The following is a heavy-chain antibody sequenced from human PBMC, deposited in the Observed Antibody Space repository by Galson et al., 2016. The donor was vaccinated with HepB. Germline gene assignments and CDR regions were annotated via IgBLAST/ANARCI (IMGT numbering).Heavy chain of an antibody. CDR1: GGSMSISSYY. Sequence: SETLSLTCTVSGGSMSISSYYWGWIRQPPGKGLQWIGSFYYSGSTYYTPSLKSRVTISVDTSKNLFPLKLSSVTAADTAVYYCAYSGDLTIRNFQHWGQGTLVTVSS. CDR3: AYSGDLTIRNFQH. D-gene: IGHD2-15*01. V-gene: IGHV4-39*01. CDR2: FYYSGST. J-gene: IGHJ1*01.